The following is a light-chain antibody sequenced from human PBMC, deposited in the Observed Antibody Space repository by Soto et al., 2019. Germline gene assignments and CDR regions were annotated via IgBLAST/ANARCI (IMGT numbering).Light chain of an antibody. Sequence: QSVLTQPASVSGSPGQSITISCTGTSSDVGGYNHVSWYQQHPGKAPKLIIYEVRNRPSGVSNRLSGSKYGNTASLTISGLQADDEADYYCCSYTSSSIRVFGGGTKLTVL. V-gene: IGLV2-14*01. CDR2: EVR. CDR3: CSYTSSSIRV. J-gene: IGLJ3*02. CDR1: SSDVGGYNH.